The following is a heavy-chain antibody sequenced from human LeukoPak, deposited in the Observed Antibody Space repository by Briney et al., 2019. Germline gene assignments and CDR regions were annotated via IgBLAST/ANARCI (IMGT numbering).Heavy chain of an antibody. CDR3: AGQLDCTNGVCFNYFRFDY. D-gene: IGHD2-8*01. Sequence: SVNVSCKASGGTFRSHAISWVRQAPGQGLAWMGGIIPIFGTANYAQKLQGRVTITADESTSTAYMELSSLRSEDTAVYYCAGQLDCTNGVCFNYFRFDYWGQGTLVTVSS. CDR2: IIPIFGTA. CDR1: GGTFRSHA. J-gene: IGHJ4*02. V-gene: IGHV1-69*01.